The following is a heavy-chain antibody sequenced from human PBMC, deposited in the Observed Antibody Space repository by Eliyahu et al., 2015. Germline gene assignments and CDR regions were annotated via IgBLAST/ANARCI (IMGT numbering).Heavy chain of an antibody. CDR2: IFHNEGT. V-gene: IGHV4-4*02. CDR1: DYPIASNHW. CDR3: ARGPWDYAFDI. Sequence: QLRESGPGLVKPSGTLSLTCVVSDYPIASNHWWSWFRQPPGKELEWIGEIFHNEGTNFSPSLKSRLTMSVDKSRNQFSLRLTSVTEADTAMYYCARGPWDYAFDIWGQGTMVTVAS. J-gene: IGHJ3*02. D-gene: IGHD1-26*01.